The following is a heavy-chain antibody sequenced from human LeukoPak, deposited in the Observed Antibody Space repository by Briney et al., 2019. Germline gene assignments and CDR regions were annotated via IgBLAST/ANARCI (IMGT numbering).Heavy chain of an antibody. J-gene: IGHJ6*02. V-gene: IGHV3-23*01. Sequence: SXRXSXXAXGXTFXXYAMSWVRQAPGKGLEWVSAISGSGGSTYYADSVKGRFTIPRDNSKNTLYLQMNSLRAEDTAVYYCAKGEWELLDGMDVWGQGTTVTVSS. CDR1: GXTFXXYA. D-gene: IGHD1-26*01. CDR3: AKGEWELLDGMDV. CDR2: ISGSGGST.